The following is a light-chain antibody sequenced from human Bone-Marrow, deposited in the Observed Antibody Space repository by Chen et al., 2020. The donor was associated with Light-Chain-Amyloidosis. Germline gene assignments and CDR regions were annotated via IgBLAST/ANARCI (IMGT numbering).Light chain of an antibody. J-gene: IGKJ1*01. CDR3: QQYESYPRT. Sequence: DIQMTQSPSTLSGSVGDRVTITCRASQSISSWLAWYQQKPGKAPKLLIYQASTLISGVPSRFSGSGSGTEFIFTISGLQADDFATYYCQQYESYPRTFGQGTKVEI. CDR1: QSISSW. CDR2: QAS. V-gene: IGKV1-5*03.